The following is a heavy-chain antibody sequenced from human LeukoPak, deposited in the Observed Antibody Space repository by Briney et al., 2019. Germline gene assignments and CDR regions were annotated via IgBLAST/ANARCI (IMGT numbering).Heavy chain of an antibody. CDR2: IYYSGST. D-gene: IGHD2-2*01. J-gene: IGHJ3*02. CDR3: AKRIGYCSSTSCLDAFDI. CDR1: GGSISSYY. Sequence: PSETLSLTCTVSGGSISSYYWSWIRQPPGKGLEWIGYIYYSGSTSYNPSLKSRVTISVDTSKNQFSLKLSSVTAADTAVYYCAKRIGYCSSTSCLDAFDIWGQGTMVTVSS. V-gene: IGHV4-59*01.